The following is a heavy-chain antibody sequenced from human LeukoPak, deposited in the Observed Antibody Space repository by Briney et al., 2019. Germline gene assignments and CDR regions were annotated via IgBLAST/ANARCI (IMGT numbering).Heavy chain of an antibody. Sequence: SGPTLVNPTQTLTLTCTFSGFSLHTRGVGVGWIRQPPGRALEWLALIYWDDDRRYSPSLNSRLTITKDTSKNQVVLTMTNMDPVDTATYFCAHRKNYYDSSVFDNWGQGTLVTVSS. CDR3: AHRKNYYDSSVFDN. V-gene: IGHV2-5*02. D-gene: IGHD3-22*01. J-gene: IGHJ4*02. CDR2: IYWDDDR. CDR1: GFSLHTRGVG.